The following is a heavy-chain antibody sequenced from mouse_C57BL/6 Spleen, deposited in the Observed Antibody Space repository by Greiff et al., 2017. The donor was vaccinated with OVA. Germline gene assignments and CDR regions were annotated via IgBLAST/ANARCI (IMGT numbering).Heavy chain of an antibody. CDR1: GYTFTSYW. V-gene: IGHV1-7*01. CDR3: ARRAITTVVATDY. J-gene: IGHJ2*01. CDR2: INPSSGYT. Sequence: VHLVESGAELAKPGASVKLSCKASGYTFTSYWMHWVKQRPGQGLEWIGYINPSSGYTKYNQKFKDKATLTADKSSSTAYMQLSSLTYEDSAVYYCARRAITTVVATDYWGQGTTLTVSS. D-gene: IGHD1-1*01.